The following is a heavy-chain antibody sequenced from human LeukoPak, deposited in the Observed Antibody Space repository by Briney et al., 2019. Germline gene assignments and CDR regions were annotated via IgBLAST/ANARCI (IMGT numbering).Heavy chain of an antibody. CDR2: ISDSGGST. CDR3: AKTDWELLSLDY. CDR1: GFTFGSYA. Sequence: GGSLRLSRAASGFTFGSYALSWVRQAPGKGLEWVSVISDSGGSTYHADSVKGRFTISRDNSKDTLYLQMNSLRAEDTAVYFCAKTDWELLSLDYWGQGTLVTVSS. D-gene: IGHD1-26*01. V-gene: IGHV3-23*01. J-gene: IGHJ4*02.